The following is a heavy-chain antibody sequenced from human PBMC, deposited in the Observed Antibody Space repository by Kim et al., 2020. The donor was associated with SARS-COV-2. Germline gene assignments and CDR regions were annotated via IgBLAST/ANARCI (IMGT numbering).Heavy chain of an antibody. J-gene: IGHJ4*02. CDR1: KFTFSSYG. D-gene: IGHD3-10*01. Sequence: GGSLRLSCSASKFTFSSYGMHWVRQAPGRGLEWVAVIWFDGSNKYYADSVKGRFTVSRDNSKNKLYLQMNNLRDEDTGVYYCAKEQRTNGFGKLLWLDYWGQGTLVTVSS. CDR2: IWFDGSNK. V-gene: IGHV3-33*06. CDR3: AKEQRTNGFGKLLWLDY.